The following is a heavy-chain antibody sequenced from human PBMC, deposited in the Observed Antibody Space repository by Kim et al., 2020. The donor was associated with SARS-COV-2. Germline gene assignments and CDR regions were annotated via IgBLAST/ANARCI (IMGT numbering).Heavy chain of an antibody. CDR3: ASGYYYDSSGYYSRWYFDY. CDR2: IIPILGIA. V-gene: IGHV1-69*04. CDR1: GGTFSSYA. Sequence: SVKVSCKASGGTFSSYAISWVRQAPGQGLEWMGRIIPILGIANYAQKFRGRVTITADKSTSTAYMELSSLRSEDTAVYYCASGYYYDSSGYYSRWYFDYWGQGTLVTVSS. D-gene: IGHD3-22*01. J-gene: IGHJ4*02.